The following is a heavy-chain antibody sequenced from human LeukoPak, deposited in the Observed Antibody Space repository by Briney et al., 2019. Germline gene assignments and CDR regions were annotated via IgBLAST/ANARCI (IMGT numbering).Heavy chain of an antibody. CDR1: GYTFSSCG. CDR2: VSGASGIT. CDR3: ARDWCCSGGSCNDCFDP. D-gene: IGHD2-15*01. J-gene: IGHJ5*02. Sequence: GASVKVSCKASGYTFSSCGISWVRQAPGQGLEWLGWVSGASGITKYAQKFQGRVTMTTDTSTSTAYMGLTSLRSDDTAVYYCARDWCCSGGSCNDCFDPWGQGTLVTVSS. V-gene: IGHV1-18*01.